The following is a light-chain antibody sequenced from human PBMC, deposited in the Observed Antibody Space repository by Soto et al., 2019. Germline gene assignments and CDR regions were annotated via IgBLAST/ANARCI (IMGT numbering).Light chain of an antibody. CDR3: QQSNDWPHT. J-gene: IGKJ2*01. V-gene: IGKV3-15*01. CDR1: QSVSSN. Sequence: EIVMTQSPATLSVSPGERATLSCRASQSVSSNLAWYQQKPGQAPRLLIYGAFTRATGIPARFSGRGSGTEFALTISVLQSEACAVYYCQQSNDWPHTFGQGTKLEIK. CDR2: GAF.